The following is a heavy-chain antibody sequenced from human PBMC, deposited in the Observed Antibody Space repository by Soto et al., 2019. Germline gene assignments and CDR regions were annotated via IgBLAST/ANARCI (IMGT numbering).Heavy chain of an antibody. CDR1: GGTFSSYA. V-gene: IGHV1-69*13. D-gene: IGHD3-10*01. J-gene: IGHJ4*02. CDR3: ARGLFYGPGIPSGY. CDR2: IIPIFGTA. Sequence: GASVKVSCKASGGTFSSYAISWVRQAPGQGLEWMGGIIPIFGTANYAQKFQGRVTITADESTSTAYMELSSLRSEDTAVYYCARGLFYGPGIPSGYWGQGTLVTVSS.